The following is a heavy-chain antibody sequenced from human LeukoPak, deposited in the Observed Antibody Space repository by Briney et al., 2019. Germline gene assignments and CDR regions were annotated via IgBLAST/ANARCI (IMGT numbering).Heavy chain of an antibody. V-gene: IGHV3-48*01. Sequence: GGSLRLSCAASGFTFSSYSMNWVRQAPGKGLEWVSYISSSSGIIYYADSVKGRFTISSDKAKNSLYLQMNSLRAEDTAVYYCARAGTSVGATRGFDYWGQGTLVTVSS. J-gene: IGHJ4*02. CDR1: GFTFSSYS. CDR2: ISSSSGII. CDR3: ARAGTSVGATRGFDY. D-gene: IGHD1-26*01.